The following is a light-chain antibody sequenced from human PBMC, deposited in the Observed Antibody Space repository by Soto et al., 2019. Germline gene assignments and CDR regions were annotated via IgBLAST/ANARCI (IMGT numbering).Light chain of an antibody. Sequence: QSALTQPPSVSGAPGQRVTISCTGSSSKVGAGYDVHWYQQLPGTAPKILIYGDNNRPSGVPDRFSGSRSGTSASLTITGLQAEDEADYYCQSYDSSLSTYVFGTGTKVTVL. V-gene: IGLV1-40*01. CDR1: SSKVGAGYD. CDR2: GDN. J-gene: IGLJ1*01. CDR3: QSYDSSLSTYV.